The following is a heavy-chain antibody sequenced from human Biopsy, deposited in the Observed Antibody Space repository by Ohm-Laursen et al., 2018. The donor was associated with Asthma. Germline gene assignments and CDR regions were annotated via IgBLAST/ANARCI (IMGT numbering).Heavy chain of an antibody. Sequence: SETLSLTCTVSGGSISSSTYYWGWIRQPPGKGLEWIGSVYYRGSTYYTPSLKSRVTISVDKSKSHLSLTLSSVTAADTAVYYCVRGSSSWHHGPFHYYYGLDVWGQGTTATVSS. V-gene: IGHV4-39*02. CDR1: GGSISSSTYY. CDR3: VRGSSSWHHGPFHYYYGLDV. CDR2: VYYRGST. J-gene: IGHJ6*02. D-gene: IGHD6-13*01.